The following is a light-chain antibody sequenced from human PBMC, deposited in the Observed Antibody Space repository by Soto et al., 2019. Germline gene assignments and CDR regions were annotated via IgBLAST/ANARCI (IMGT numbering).Light chain of an antibody. V-gene: IGLV4-69*01. Sequence: QPVLTQSPSPSASLGASVKLTCTLSSGHSSYAIAWHQQQPEKGPRYLMKLNSDGSHSKGDGIPDRFSGSSSGAERYLTISSLQSEDEADYYCQTWGTGILVFGGGTKLTVL. CDR1: SGHSSYA. CDR2: LNSDGSH. CDR3: QTWGTGILV. J-gene: IGLJ2*01.